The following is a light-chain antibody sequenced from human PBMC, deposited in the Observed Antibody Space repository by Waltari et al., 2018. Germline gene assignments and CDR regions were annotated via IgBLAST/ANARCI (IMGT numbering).Light chain of an antibody. Sequence: ETVLTQSPATLSLSPGGRATLSCRASQSIFTYLAWYQQKPGQAPRLLIYGASNRATGVPARFSGSGSGTDSTLTISSLEPEDFAVYYCQQRNNWPITYGQGTRLEIK. CDR3: QQRNNWPIT. CDR1: QSIFTY. CDR2: GAS. V-gene: IGKV3-11*01. J-gene: IGKJ5*01.